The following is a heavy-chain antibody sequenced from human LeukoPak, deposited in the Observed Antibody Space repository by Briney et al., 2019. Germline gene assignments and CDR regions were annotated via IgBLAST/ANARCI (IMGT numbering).Heavy chain of an antibody. CDR3: ARELRQQLVLYNWFDP. D-gene: IGHD6-13*01. V-gene: IGHV4-61*08. J-gene: IGHJ5*02. CDR1: GDSIRSGGYY. Sequence: PSETLSLTCTVSGDSIRSGGYYWTWIRQYPGKGLEWIGYIYYSGSTNYNPSLKSRVTISVDTSKNQFSLKLSSVTAADTAVYYCARELRQQLVLYNWFDPWGQGTLVTDSS. CDR2: IYYSGST.